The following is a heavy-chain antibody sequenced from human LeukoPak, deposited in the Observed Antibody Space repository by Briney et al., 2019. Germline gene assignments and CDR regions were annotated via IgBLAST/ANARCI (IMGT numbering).Heavy chain of an antibody. D-gene: IGHD6-13*01. Sequence: PGGSLRLSCAASGFTFSSYSMNWVRQAPGKGLEWVSSISSSSSYIYYADSVKGRFTISRDNAKNSLYLQMNSLRAEDTAVYYCARDGRGIAAPEYYWGQGTLVTVFS. V-gene: IGHV3-21*01. CDR3: ARDGRGIAAPEYY. J-gene: IGHJ4*02. CDR2: ISSSSSYI. CDR1: GFTFSSYS.